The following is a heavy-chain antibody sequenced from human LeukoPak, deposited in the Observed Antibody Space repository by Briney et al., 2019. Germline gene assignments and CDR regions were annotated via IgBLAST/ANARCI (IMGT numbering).Heavy chain of an antibody. J-gene: IGHJ2*01. CDR1: GGSISSSY. CDR3: ARDGQYGGYRGYWYFDL. V-gene: IGHV4-4*08. Sequence: SETLSLTCTVSGGSISSSYWSWIRQPPGKGREGIGYIYNSGSTFYNPSLKSRVTISVDTSKNQFSLKLSSVTAADTAVYFCARDGQYGGYRGYWYFDLWGRGTLVTVSS. D-gene: IGHD5-12*01. CDR2: IYNSGST.